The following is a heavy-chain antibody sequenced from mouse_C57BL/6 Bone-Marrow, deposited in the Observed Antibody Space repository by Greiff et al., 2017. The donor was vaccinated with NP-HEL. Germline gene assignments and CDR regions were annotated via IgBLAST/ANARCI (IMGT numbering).Heavy chain of an antibody. V-gene: IGHV5-12*01. CDR3: ARHGKNDGYPEIYFDY. CDR2: ISNGGGST. D-gene: IGHD2-3*01. Sequence: EVMLVESGGGLVQPGGSLKLSCAASGFTFSDYYMYWVRQTPEKRLEWVAHISNGGGSTYYPDNVKGRFTISRDNAKHTLYLQMSRLKSEDTAMYYCARHGKNDGYPEIYFDYWGQGTTLTVSS. CDR1: GFTFSDYY. J-gene: IGHJ2*01.